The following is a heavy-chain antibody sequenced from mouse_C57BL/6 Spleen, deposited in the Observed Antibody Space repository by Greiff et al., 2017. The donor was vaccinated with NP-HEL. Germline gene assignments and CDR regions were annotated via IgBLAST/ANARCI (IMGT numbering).Heavy chain of an antibody. CDR2: IDPETGGT. CDR1: GYTFTDYE. J-gene: IGHJ3*01. V-gene: IGHV1-15*01. CDR3: RRGGGYYDDVDY. D-gene: IGHD2-3*01. Sequence: QVQLQQSGAELVRPGASVTLSCKASGYTFTDYEMHWVKQTPGHGLDWIGGIDPETGGTTYNQKFKGKATLTADKSSSTAYMELRSMTSEDSAVYYCRRGGGYYDDVDYWGQGTTVTVSA.